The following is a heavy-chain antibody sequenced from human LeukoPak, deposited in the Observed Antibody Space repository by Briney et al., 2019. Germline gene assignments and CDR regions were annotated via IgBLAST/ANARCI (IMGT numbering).Heavy chain of an antibody. D-gene: IGHD3-10*01. CDR2: ISAYNGDT. CDR3: ARDRVPYYFGSGSHFPFDY. Sequence: GASVKVSCKASGYTFTSYGINWVRQAPGQGLEWMGWISAYNGDTNYAQKLQGRVTMTTDTSTSTAYMELRSLISDDTAMYYCARDRVPYYFGSGSHFPFDYWGQGTLVTVSS. V-gene: IGHV1-18*01. J-gene: IGHJ4*02. CDR1: GYTFTSYG.